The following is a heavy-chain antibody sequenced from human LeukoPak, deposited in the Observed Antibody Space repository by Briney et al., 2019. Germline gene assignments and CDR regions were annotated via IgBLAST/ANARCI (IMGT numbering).Heavy chain of an antibody. CDR3: AKDGDAYIEYYYYMDV. Sequence: PGGSLRLSCVSSGFTFSNYGMHWVRQAPGKGLEWVALIWHDGSNKYYADSVRGRVTISRDNSKSTLYLQMNSLTAEDTAVYFCAKDGDAYIEYYYYMDVWGKGTTVTVSS. CDR1: GFTFSNYG. J-gene: IGHJ6*03. CDR2: IWHDGSNK. D-gene: IGHD5-24*01. V-gene: IGHV3-33*06.